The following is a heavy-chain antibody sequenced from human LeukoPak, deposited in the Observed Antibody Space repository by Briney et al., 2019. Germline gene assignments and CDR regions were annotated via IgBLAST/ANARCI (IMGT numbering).Heavy chain of an antibody. D-gene: IGHD2/OR15-2a*01. Sequence: SETLSLSCTVSGVSISSYYWSWIRQPPGKGLEWIGYIYYSGSTNYNPSLTSRVTISVDTSKNQFSLKLSSVTAADTAVYYCARVGVLRGAFDIWGQGTMVTVSS. V-gene: IGHV4-59*01. CDR2: IYYSGST. CDR3: ARVGVLRGAFDI. CDR1: GVSISSYY. J-gene: IGHJ3*02.